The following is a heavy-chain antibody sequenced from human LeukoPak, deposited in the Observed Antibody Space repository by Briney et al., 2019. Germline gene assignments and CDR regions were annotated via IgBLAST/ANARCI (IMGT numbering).Heavy chain of an antibody. CDR1: GGSISSSSYY. Sequence: SETLSLTCTVSGGSISSSSYYWGWIRQPPGKGLEWIGSIYYSGSTYYNPALKSRVTISVDPSKNQYALKLSSPTGADPAVYYCASLEAMAEDAFVIWRQGTMVTLSS. CDR2: IYYSGST. D-gene: IGHD5-24*01. CDR3: ASLEAMAEDAFVI. V-gene: IGHV4-39*01. J-gene: IGHJ3*02.